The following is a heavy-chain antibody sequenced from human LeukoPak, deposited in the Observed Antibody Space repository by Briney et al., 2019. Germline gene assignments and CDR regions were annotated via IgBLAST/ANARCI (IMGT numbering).Heavy chain of an antibody. Sequence: GGSLRLSCAASGFTFSTYNMNWVRQAPGKGLEWVSAISGSGGSTYYADSVKGRFTISRDNSKNTLYLQMNSLRAEDTAIYYCAKNGDRGAYCSGGSCYPYYYYNMDVWGKGTTVTISS. J-gene: IGHJ6*03. CDR3: AKNGDRGAYCSGGSCYPYYYYNMDV. CDR2: ISGSGGST. CDR1: GFTFSTYN. D-gene: IGHD2-15*01. V-gene: IGHV3-23*01.